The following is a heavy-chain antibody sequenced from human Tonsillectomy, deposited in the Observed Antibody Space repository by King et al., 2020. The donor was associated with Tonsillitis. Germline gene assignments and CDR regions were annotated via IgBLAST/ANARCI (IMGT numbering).Heavy chain of an antibody. CDR2: ITADARGT. CDR1: GFTFSDYW. D-gene: IGHD2-15*01. CDR3: ASDRNWDIFDH. J-gene: IGHJ4*02. V-gene: IGHV3-74*03. Sequence: VQLVESGGGLVQPGGSLRLSCAASGFTFSDYWMHWVRQTPGKGLVWVSRITADARGTAYADFVKGRFTVSRDNAKNTLHLQMNNLRVDDTAVYFCASDRNWDIFDHWGQGALVTVSS.